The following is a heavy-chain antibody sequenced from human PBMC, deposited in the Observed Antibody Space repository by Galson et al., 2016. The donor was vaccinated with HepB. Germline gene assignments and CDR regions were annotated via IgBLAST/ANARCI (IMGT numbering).Heavy chain of an antibody. V-gene: IGHV3-30*18. Sequence: SLRLSCAVSGFSFRTHGMHWVRQAPGKGLEWVAVISFDGVDKYHADSVKGRFTISRDNSKDTLYLQMNSLRGEDTSVYYCAKDQSRIAAVPAYWGQGTLVTVSS. CDR1: GFSFRTHG. D-gene: IGHD6-13*01. J-gene: IGHJ4*02. CDR3: AKDQSRIAAVPAY. CDR2: ISFDGVDK.